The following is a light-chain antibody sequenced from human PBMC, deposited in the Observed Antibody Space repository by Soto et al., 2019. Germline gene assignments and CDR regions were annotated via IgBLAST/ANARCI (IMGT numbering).Light chain of an antibody. Sequence: DIQMTQSPSSLSASEGDRVTITCRASQSIASYLNWYQQRPGKAPKLLIYAASSLQSGVPSRFSGSGSETDFTLTINSLQPEDLATYYCQQSYSTPRTFGQGTKWIS. J-gene: IGKJ1*01. V-gene: IGKV1-39*01. CDR1: QSIASY. CDR3: QQSYSTPRT. CDR2: AAS.